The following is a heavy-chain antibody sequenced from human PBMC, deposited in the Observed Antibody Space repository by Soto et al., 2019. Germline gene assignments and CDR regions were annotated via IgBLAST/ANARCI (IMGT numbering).Heavy chain of an antibody. CDR2: IKSKTDGGTT. CDR1: GFTFSNAW. D-gene: IGHD4-17*01. J-gene: IGHJ3*02. Sequence: GGSLRLSCAASGFTFSNAWMSWVRQAPGKGLEWVGRIKSKTDGGTTVYAAPVKGRFTISRDDSKDTLYLQMNSLKTEDTAVYYCTTDSYDYGAADAFDIWGQGTMVTVSS. V-gene: IGHV3-15*01. CDR3: TTDSYDYGAADAFDI.